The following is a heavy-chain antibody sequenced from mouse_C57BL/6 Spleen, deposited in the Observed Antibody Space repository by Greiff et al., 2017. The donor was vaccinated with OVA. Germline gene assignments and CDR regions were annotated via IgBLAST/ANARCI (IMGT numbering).Heavy chain of an antibody. CDR1: GYTFTSYW. D-gene: IGHD2-2*01. CDR2: IDPNSGGT. Sequence: QVQLKQPGAELVKPGASVKLSCKASGYTFTSYWMHWVKQGPGRGLEWIGRIDPNSGGTKYNEKFKSKATLTVDKPSSTAYMQLSSLTSEDSAVYYCARGKVVTTLDYWGQGTTLTVSS. V-gene: IGHV1-72*01. CDR3: ARGKVVTTLDY. J-gene: IGHJ2*01.